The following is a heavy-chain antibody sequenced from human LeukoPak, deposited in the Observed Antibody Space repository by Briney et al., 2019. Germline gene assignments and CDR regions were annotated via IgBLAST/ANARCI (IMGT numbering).Heavy chain of an antibody. Sequence: GRSLRPSCAASGFTFDDYAMHWVRQAPGKGLEWVSGISWNSGSIGYADSVKRRFSISRDNAKNSLYLQMNSLRAEDTALYYCAKDIRYSGSYYSEAYFDYWGQGTLVTVSS. CDR1: GFTFDDYA. V-gene: IGHV3-9*01. CDR3: AKDIRYSGSYYSEAYFDY. CDR2: ISWNSGSI. D-gene: IGHD1-26*01. J-gene: IGHJ4*02.